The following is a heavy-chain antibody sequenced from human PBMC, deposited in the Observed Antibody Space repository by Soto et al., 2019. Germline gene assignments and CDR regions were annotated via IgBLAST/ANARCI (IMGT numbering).Heavy chain of an antibody. CDR3: ARDYYDSSGPTFDY. V-gene: IGHV1-18*01. Sequence: GASVKVSCKASGYTFTSYGISWVRQAPGQGLEWMGWISAYNGNTNYAQKLQGRVTMTTDTSTSTAYIELRSLRSDDTAVYYCARDYYDSSGPTFDYWGQGTLVTVSS. CDR1: GYTFTSYG. D-gene: IGHD3-22*01. CDR2: ISAYNGNT. J-gene: IGHJ4*02.